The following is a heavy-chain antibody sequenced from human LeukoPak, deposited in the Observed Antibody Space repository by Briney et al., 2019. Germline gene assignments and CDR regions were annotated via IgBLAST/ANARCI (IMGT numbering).Heavy chain of an antibody. CDR3: ARDNYIGYFDY. J-gene: IGHJ4*02. D-gene: IGHD4-11*01. Sequence: LRLSCAASGFTFSSNSMSWIRQPPGKELEWIASFSNSGNANYNPSLKSRVTISIDSSKNQLSLKLSSVTTADTAVYYCARDNYIGYFDYWGQGTLVTVSS. CDR1: GFTFSSNS. CDR2: FSNSGNA. V-gene: IGHV4-59*01.